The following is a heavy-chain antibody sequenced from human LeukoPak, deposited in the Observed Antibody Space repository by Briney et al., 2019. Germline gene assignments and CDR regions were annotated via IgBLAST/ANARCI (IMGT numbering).Heavy chain of an antibody. CDR1: GGTFSSYA. CDR2: IIPIFGTA. V-gene: IGHV1-69*05. CDR3: ARGYCSSTSCGPDDY. J-gene: IGHJ4*02. D-gene: IGHD2-2*01. Sequence: GSSVKVSCKASGGTFSSYAISWVRQAPGQGLEWMGGIIPIFGTANYAQKFQGRVTITTDESTSTAYMELSSLRSEDTAVYYCARGYCSSTSCGPDDYWGQGTLVTVSS.